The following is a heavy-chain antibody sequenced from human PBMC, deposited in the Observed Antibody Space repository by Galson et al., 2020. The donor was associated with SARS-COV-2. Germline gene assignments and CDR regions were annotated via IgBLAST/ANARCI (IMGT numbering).Heavy chain of an antibody. D-gene: IGHD6-19*01. CDR3: ARYSSGWNSDSAFDI. CDR1: GGSISSSSYY. CDR2: IYYSGST. Sequence: SETLSLTCTVSGGSISSSSYYWGWIRQPPGKGLEWIGSIYYSGSTYYNPSLKSRFTISVDTSKNQLSLRLSSVTAADTAVYSCARYSSGWNSDSAFDIWGQGTMVTVSS. J-gene: IGHJ3*02. V-gene: IGHV4-39*01.